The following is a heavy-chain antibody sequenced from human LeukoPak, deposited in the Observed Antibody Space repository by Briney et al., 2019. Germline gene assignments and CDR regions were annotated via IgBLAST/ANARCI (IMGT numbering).Heavy chain of an antibody. CDR2: IKSKTDGGTT. J-gene: IGHJ4*02. CDR3: TTEGYGSGSLLDFDY. CDR1: GFTFSNAW. Sequence: GGSLRLSCAASGFTFSNAWTSWVRQAPGKGLEWVGRIKSKTDGGTTDYAAPVKGRFTISRDDSKNTLYLQMNSLKTEDTAVYYCTTEGYGSGSLLDFDYWGQGTLVTVSS. D-gene: IGHD3-10*01. V-gene: IGHV3-15*01.